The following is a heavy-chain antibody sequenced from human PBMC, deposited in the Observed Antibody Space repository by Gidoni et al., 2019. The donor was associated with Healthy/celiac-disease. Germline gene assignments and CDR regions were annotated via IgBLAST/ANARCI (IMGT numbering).Heavy chain of an antibody. CDR1: GYTFTGYY. V-gene: IGHV1-2*02. J-gene: IGHJ4*02. CDR3: ARALPRRAHDY. Sequence: QVQLVQSGAEVKKPGASVKVSCKASGYTFTGYYMHWVRQAPGQGPEWMGWINPNSVGTNDAQKLQGRVTMTRDTSISTDYMELSRLGSDDTAVYYCARALPRRAHDYWGQRTLVTVSS. CDR2: INPNSVGT. D-gene: IGHD1-26*01.